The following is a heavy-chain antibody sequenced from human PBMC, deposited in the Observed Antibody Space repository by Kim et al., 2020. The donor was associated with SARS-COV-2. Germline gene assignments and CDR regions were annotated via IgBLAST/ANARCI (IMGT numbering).Heavy chain of an antibody. Sequence: GGSLRLSCAASGFTFSSYWMSWVRQAPGKGLEWVANIKQDGSEKYYVDSVKGRFTISRDNAKNSLYLQMNSLRAEDTAVYYCARCYYDFWSGYFRPYFYYYYGMDVWGQGTTVTVSS. J-gene: IGHJ6*02. V-gene: IGHV3-7*01. D-gene: IGHD3-3*01. CDR1: GFTFSSYW. CDR3: ARCYYDFWSGYFRPYFYYYYGMDV. CDR2: IKQDGSEK.